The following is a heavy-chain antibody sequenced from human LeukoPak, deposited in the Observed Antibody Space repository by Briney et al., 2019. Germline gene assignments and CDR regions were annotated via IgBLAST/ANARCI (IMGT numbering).Heavy chain of an antibody. CDR3: ARDGGNWFDP. D-gene: IGHD3-16*01. Sequence: ASVKVSCKASGYTFTSYGISWVRQAPGQGLEWMGWINPNSGGTNYAQKFQGRVTMTRDTSISTAYMELSRLRSDDTAVYYCARDGGNWFDPWGQGTLVTVSS. CDR1: GYTFTSYG. J-gene: IGHJ5*02. CDR2: INPNSGGT. V-gene: IGHV1-2*02.